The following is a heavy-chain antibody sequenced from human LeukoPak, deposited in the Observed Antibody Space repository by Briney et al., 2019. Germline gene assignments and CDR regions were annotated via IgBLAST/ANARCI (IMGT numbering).Heavy chain of an antibody. CDR1: GGSISSSSYY. Sequence: PSETLCLTCTVSGGSISSSSYYWGWIRQPPGKGLEWIGSIYYSGSTYYNPSLKSRVTISVDTSKNQFSLKLSSVTAADTAVYYCARRSGSYYATHFDYWGQGTLVTVSS. CDR2: IYYSGST. V-gene: IGHV4-39*01. J-gene: IGHJ4*02. D-gene: IGHD1-26*01. CDR3: ARRSGSYYATHFDY.